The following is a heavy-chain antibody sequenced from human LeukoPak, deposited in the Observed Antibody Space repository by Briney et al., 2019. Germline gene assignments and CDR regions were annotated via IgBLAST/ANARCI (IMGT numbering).Heavy chain of an antibody. D-gene: IGHD6-19*01. CDR2: IYTSGST. CDR1: GGSISSYY. V-gene: IGHV4-4*07. CDR3: ARDRVAVAADWFDP. J-gene: IGHJ5*02. Sequence: PSETLSLTCTVSGGSISSYYWSWIRQPAGKGLEWIGRIYTSGSTNYNPSLKSRVTMSVDTSKNQFSLKLSSVTAADTAVYYCARDRVAVAADWFDPWGQGTQVTVSS.